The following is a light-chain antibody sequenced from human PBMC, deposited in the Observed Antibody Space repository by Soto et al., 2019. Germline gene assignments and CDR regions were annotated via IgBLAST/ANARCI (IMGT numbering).Light chain of an antibody. V-gene: IGKV3-20*01. Sequence: EIVLTQSPGTLSLSPGERATLSCRASQSVSSNYLAWYQQKPGQAPRLLMYGASSRATGIPDRFSGSGSGTDFTLTISRLEPEDFAVYYCQHYGSSLYTFGQGTNLEIK. CDR3: QHYGSSLYT. CDR2: GAS. CDR1: QSVSSNY. J-gene: IGKJ2*01.